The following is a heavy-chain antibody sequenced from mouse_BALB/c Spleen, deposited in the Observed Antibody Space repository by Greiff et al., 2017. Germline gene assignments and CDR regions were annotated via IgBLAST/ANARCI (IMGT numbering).Heavy chain of an antibody. CDR1: GFTFSSYA. CDR3: ARGIYYGSSYDYFDY. Sequence: EVQLVESGGGLVKPGGSLKLSCAASGFTFSSYAMSWVRQTPGKRLEWVASISSGGSTYYPDSVKGRFTISRDNARNILYLQMSSLRSEDTAMYYCARGIYYGSSYDYFDYWGQGTTLTVSS. J-gene: IGHJ2*01. D-gene: IGHD1-1*01. CDR2: ISSGGST. V-gene: IGHV5-6-5*01.